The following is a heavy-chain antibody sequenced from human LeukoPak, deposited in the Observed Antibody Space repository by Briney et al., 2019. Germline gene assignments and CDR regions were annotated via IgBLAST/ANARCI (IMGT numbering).Heavy chain of an antibody. CDR2: IHYSGST. Sequence: PSETLSLTCTVSGGSISSYYWSWIRQPAGKGLEWIGSIHYSGSTNYNPSLKSRVTISVDTSKNQFSLKLSSVTAADTAVYYCARGYCSGGSCYSYYYYNYMDVWGKGTTVTVSS. CDR1: GGSISSYY. J-gene: IGHJ6*03. CDR3: ARGYCSGGSCYSYYYYNYMDV. D-gene: IGHD2-15*01. V-gene: IGHV4-4*07.